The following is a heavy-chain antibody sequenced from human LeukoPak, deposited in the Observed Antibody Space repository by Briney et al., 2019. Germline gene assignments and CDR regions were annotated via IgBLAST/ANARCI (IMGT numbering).Heavy chain of an antibody. CDR2: IKEDRSAT. CDR1: GYTFSTYW. V-gene: IGHV3-7*02. J-gene: IGHJ3*02. Sequence: GGSLRLSCAASGYTFSTYWMTWVRQAPGKGPEWVANIKEDRSATYYVDSVKGRFTISRDNAKNTLYLQMNSLRADDTAVYYCARGGRGSDIWGQGTMVTVSS. CDR3: ARGGRGSDI. D-gene: IGHD1-26*01.